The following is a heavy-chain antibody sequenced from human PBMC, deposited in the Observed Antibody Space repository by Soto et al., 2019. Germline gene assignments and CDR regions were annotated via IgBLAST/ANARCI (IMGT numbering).Heavy chain of an antibody. V-gene: IGHV1-69*14. D-gene: IGHD3-22*01. Sequence: QVQLVQSGAEVKKPGSSVKVSCKASGGTFSSYAISWVRQAPGQGLEWMGEIIPIFGTANYAQKFQGRVTITAHKSTSISIMEPSSPSSDELAVYYRARDSGPSRRYHPYRFAPWAQGTLVTVSS. CDR3: ARDSGPSRRYHPYRFAP. CDR1: GGTFSSYA. CDR2: IIPIFGTA. J-gene: IGHJ5*02.